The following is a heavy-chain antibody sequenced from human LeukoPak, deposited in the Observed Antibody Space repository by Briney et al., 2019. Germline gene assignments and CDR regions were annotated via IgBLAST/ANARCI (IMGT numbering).Heavy chain of an antibody. CDR2: INPNSGGT. V-gene: IGHV1-2*02. Sequence: GASVKVSCKASGYAFTGYYMHWVRQAPGQGLEWMGWINPNSGGTNYAQKFQGRVTMTRDTSISTAYMELSRLRSDDTAVYYCARDCSGGSCYERYGMDVWGQGTTVTVSS. CDR3: ARDCSGGSCYERYGMDV. D-gene: IGHD2-15*01. CDR1: GYAFTGYY. J-gene: IGHJ6*02.